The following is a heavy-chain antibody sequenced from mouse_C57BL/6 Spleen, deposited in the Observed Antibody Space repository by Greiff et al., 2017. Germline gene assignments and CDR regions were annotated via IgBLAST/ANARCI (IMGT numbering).Heavy chain of an antibody. Sequence: QVQLKQSGAELVRPGTSVKMSCKASGYTFTNYWIGWAKQRPGHGLEWIGDIYPGGGYTNYNEKFKGKATLTADKSSSTAYMQFSSLTSEDSAIYYCARDGNHYFDYWGQGTTLTVAS. CDR3: ARDGNHYFDY. CDR2: IYPGGGYT. J-gene: IGHJ2*01. V-gene: IGHV1-63*01. D-gene: IGHD2-1*01. CDR1: GYTFTNYW.